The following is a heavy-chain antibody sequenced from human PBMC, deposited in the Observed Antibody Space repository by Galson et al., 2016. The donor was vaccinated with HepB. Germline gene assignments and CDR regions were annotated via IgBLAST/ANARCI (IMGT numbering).Heavy chain of an antibody. D-gene: IGHD3-3*01. CDR3: ARGSILRFLEWLPHFDS. CDR2: IYYSGST. J-gene: IGHJ4*02. Sequence: SETLSLTCTVSGGSISSYYWSWIRQPPGKGLEWIGYIYYSGSTNYNSSLKSRVTISIDTSKNQFSLKLNSVTAADTAVYYCARGSILRFLEWLPHFDSWGLGILVTVSS. CDR1: GGSISSYY. V-gene: IGHV4-59*01.